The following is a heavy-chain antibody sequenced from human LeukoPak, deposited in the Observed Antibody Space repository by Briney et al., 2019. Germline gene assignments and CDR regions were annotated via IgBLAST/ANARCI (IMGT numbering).Heavy chain of an antibody. V-gene: IGHV3-30*18. CDR2: ISYDGSNK. CDR1: GFTSSSYG. D-gene: IGHD3-10*01. CDR3: AKDHRRYYYGSGSYYLDY. J-gene: IGHJ4*02. Sequence: GGSLRLSCAASGFTSSSYGMHWVRQAPGKGLEWVAVISYDGSNKYYADSVKGRFTISRDNSKNTLYLQMNSLRAEDTAVYYCAKDHRRYYYGSGSYYLDYWGQGTLVTVSS.